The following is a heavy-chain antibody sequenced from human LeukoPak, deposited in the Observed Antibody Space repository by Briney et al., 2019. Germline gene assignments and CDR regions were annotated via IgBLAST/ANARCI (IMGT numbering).Heavy chain of an antibody. CDR2: IYYSGST. J-gene: IGHJ4*02. CDR3: ARDYDSSGYYPFY. V-gene: IGHV4-59*12. D-gene: IGHD3-22*01. Sequence: SETLSLTCTVSGGSISSYYWSWIRQPPGKGLEWIGYIYYSGSTNYNPSLKSRVTISVDTSKTQFSLKLSSVTAADTAVYYCARDYDSSGYYPFYWGQGTPVTVSS. CDR1: GGSISSYY.